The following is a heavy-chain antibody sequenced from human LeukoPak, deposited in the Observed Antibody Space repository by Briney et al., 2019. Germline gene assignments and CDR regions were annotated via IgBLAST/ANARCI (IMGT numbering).Heavy chain of an antibody. V-gene: IGHV1-3*01. CDR2: INAGNGNT. J-gene: IGHJ4*02. Sequence: ASVKVSCKASGYTFTSYAMHWVRQDPGQRLEWMGWINAGNGNTKYSQKFQGRVTITRGTSASTAYMELSSLRSGDTAVYYCARAATLVDTAMVLYWGQGTLVTVSS. CDR1: GYTFTSYA. CDR3: ARAATLVDTAMVLY. D-gene: IGHD5-18*01.